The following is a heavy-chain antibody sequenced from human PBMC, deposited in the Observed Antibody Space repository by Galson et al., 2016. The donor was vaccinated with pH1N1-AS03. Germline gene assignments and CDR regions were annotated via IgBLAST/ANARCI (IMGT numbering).Heavy chain of an antibody. Sequence: SVKVSCKASGYTSTGYAMHWVRQAPGQGLEWMGWINAGNGDTKYSQKFQGRVTITRDTSASMAYMGLSSLRSEDTAVYYCARSDYGDYVDYWGQGTLVTVSS. CDR2: INAGNGDT. J-gene: IGHJ4*02. CDR1: GYTSTGYA. D-gene: IGHD4-17*01. V-gene: IGHV1-3*01. CDR3: ARSDYGDYVDY.